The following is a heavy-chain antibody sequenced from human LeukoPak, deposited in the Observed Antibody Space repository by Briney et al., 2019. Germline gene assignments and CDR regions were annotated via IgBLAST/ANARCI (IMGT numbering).Heavy chain of an antibody. CDR3: ARGGIQLWFLVDY. CDR1: GYTLAGYF. V-gene: IGHV1-2*02. J-gene: IGHJ4*02. D-gene: IGHD5-18*01. Sequence: GASVKVSCKASGYTLAGYFMHWVRQAPGQGLEWMGWINPNSGGTNYAQKFQGRVTMTRDTSISTAYMELSRLRSDDTAVYYCARGGIQLWFLVDYWGQGTLVTVSS. CDR2: INPNSGGT.